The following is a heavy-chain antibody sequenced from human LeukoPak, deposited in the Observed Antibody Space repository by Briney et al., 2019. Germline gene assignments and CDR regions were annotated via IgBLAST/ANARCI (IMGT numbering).Heavy chain of an antibody. D-gene: IGHD6-6*01. J-gene: IGHJ4*02. Sequence: ASVKVSCKASAYTFTGYYLHWVRQAPGQGLEWMGRINPNSGGTNYAQKFQGWVTMTRDTSISTAYMELSRLRSDDTAVYYCARGRIYSSSAQPAGYWGQGTLVTVSS. CDR1: AYTFTGYY. CDR3: ARGRIYSSSAQPAGY. V-gene: IGHV1-2*04. CDR2: INPNSGGT.